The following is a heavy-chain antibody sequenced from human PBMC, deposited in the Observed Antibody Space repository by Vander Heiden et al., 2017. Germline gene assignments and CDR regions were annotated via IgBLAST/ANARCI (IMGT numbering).Heavy chain of an antibody. CDR1: GFTFSSYS. J-gene: IGHJ3*02. D-gene: IGHD1-26*01. Sequence: EVQLVESGGGLVQPGWYLRLSCAASGFTFSSYSMNWVRQAPGKGLEWVSYIGTSSSNIYYADSVKGRFTISRDNAKNSLYLQMNSLRAEDTAVYYCARRVVGAPRAFDIWGQGTMVTVSS. CDR2: IGTSSSNI. CDR3: ARRVVGAPRAFDI. V-gene: IGHV3-48*01.